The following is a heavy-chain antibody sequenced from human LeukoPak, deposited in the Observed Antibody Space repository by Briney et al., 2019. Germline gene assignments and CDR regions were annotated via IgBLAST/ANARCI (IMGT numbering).Heavy chain of an antibody. Sequence: PGGSLRLSCAASGFTFRTSWMHWVRQAPGKGLVWVSRIKSDGSSRSYADSVKDRFTISRDNAKDTLYLQMSSLRDEDTAVYYCAREPHGSGSSDSPHDAFDIWGQGTMVTVSS. CDR3: AREPHGSGSSDSPHDAFDI. CDR1: GFTFRTSW. V-gene: IGHV3-74*01. CDR2: IKSDGSSR. D-gene: IGHD3-10*01. J-gene: IGHJ3*02.